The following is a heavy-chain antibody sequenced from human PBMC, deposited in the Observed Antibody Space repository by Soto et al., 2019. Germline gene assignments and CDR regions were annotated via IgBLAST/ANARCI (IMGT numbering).Heavy chain of an antibody. CDR1: GFSLSTSGVG. CDR2: IYWDDDK. Sequence: QITLKESGPTLVKPTQTLTLTCTFSGFSLSTSGVGVGWIRQPPGKALEWLALIYWDDDKRYSPSLKSRLTITKDTSKNQVVPTMTNMDPMDTATYCCAHVYYYYGMDVWGQGTTVTVSS. CDR3: AHVYYYYGMDV. V-gene: IGHV2-5*02. J-gene: IGHJ6*02.